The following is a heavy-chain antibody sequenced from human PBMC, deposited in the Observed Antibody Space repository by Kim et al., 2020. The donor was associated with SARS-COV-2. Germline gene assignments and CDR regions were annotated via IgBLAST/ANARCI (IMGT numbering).Heavy chain of an antibody. D-gene: IGHD2-15*01. CDR1: GGSISSGGYS. J-gene: IGHJ4*02. CDR2: IYHSGST. V-gene: IGHV4-30-2*01. CDR3: ARVCSGGSCYLDY. Sequence: SETLSLTCAVSGGSISSGGYSWSWIRQPPGKGPEWIGYIYHSGSTYYNPSLKSRVTISVDRSKNQFSLKLSSVTAADTAVYYCARVCSGGSCYLDYWGQGTLVTVSS.